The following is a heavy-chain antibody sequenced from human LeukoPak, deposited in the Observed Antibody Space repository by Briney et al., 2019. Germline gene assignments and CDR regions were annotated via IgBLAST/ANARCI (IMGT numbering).Heavy chain of an antibody. D-gene: IGHD5-18*01. CDR2: INPNSGGT. V-gene: IGHV1-2*02. CDR3: ARGRAAETAMIYDY. J-gene: IGHJ4*02. Sequence: ASVKVSCKASGYTFTGYYMHWVRQAPGQGLEWMGWINPNSGGTNYAQKFQGRVTMTRDTSISTAYMELSRLRSDDTAVYYCARGRAAETAMIYDYWGQGTLVIVSS. CDR1: GYTFTGYY.